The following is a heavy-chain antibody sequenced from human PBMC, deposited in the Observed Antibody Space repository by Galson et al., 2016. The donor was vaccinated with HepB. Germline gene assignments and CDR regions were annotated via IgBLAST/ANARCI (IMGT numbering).Heavy chain of an antibody. CDR2: VSSSSAFT. CDR1: GFTFSSYS. Sequence: SLRLSCAASGFTFSSYSMNWVRQAPGKGLEWVSSVSSSSAFTYFADSVKGRFTISRDNSKNSLYLQLDSLRAEDTAVYYCAREKSMSGHYYYYGMDVWGQGTTVTVSS. CDR3: AREKSMSGHYYYYGMDV. D-gene: IGHD5/OR15-5a*01. V-gene: IGHV3-21*01. J-gene: IGHJ6*02.